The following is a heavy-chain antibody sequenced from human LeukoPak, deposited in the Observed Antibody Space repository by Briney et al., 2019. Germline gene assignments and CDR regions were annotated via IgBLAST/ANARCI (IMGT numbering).Heavy chain of an antibody. J-gene: IGHJ3*02. D-gene: IGHD3-22*01. V-gene: IGHV3-7*01. CDR1: GFTFSSYW. CDR2: IKQDGSEK. Sequence: GGSLRLSCAASGFTFSSYWMSWVRQAPGKGLEWVANIKQDGSEKYYVGSVKGRFTISRDNAKNSLYLQMNSLRAEDTAVYYCARDLTPPYYYDSSGYYYGFSAFDIWGQGTMVTVSS. CDR3: ARDLTPPYYYDSSGYYYGFSAFDI.